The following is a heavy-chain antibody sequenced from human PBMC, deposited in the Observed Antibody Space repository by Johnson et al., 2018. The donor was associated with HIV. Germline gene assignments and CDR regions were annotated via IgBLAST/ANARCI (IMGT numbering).Heavy chain of an antibody. J-gene: IGHJ3*02. V-gene: IGHV3-30*03. CDR1: GFTFSSYG. D-gene: IGHD3-22*01. Sequence: VQLLESRGGVVQPGRSLRLSCAASGFTFSSYGMAWVRQAPGKGLEWVTVISFAGVKKYYADSVKGRFTISRDNSKNTLYLQMNSLRAEDTAVYYCARDGGIYYYDSSAAEAFDIWGQGTMVTVSS. CDR2: ISFAGVKK. CDR3: ARDGGIYYYDSSAAEAFDI.